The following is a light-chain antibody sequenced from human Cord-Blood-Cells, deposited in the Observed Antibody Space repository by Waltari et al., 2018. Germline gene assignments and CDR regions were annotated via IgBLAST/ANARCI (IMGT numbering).Light chain of an antibody. CDR1: SSDVGGYNS. V-gene: IGLV2-14*01. J-gene: IGLJ2*01. Sequence: QSALTQPASVSGSPGQSIPIPCTGTSSDVGGYNSVSWYQQHPGKAPKLMIYEVSNRPSGVSNRFSGSKSGNTASLTISGLQAEDEADYYCSSYTSSSTVVFGGGTKLTVL. CDR3: SSYTSSSTVV. CDR2: EVS.